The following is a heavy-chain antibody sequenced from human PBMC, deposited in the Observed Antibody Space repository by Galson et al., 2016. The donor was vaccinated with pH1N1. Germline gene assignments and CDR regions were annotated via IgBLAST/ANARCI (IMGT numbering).Heavy chain of an antibody. Sequence: SLRLSCATSAFTFRSYWMTWVRQAPGKGLEWVAFIRHHGGDKSHADSLRGRFTISRDNSKNTLYLQMDSLTIEDTAVYYCARDDQVGPWDNMDVWGKGTTVTVSS. CDR3: ARDDQVGPWDNMDV. D-gene: IGHD1-26*01. CDR2: IRHHGGDK. J-gene: IGHJ6*03. CDR1: AFTFRSYW. V-gene: IGHV3-30*02.